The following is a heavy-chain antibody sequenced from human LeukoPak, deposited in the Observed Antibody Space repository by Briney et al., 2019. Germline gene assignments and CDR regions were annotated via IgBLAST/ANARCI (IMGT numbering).Heavy chain of an antibody. V-gene: IGHV3-23*01. CDR3: AKESSEATAMVC. CDR1: GFSFSNYG. CDR2: FSGSGGST. Sequence: PGGSLRLSCAASGFSFSNYGMSWVRQAPGKGLAWVSSFSGSGGSTYYADSVRGRFTISRDNSKNTLYLQMNSLRAEDTAVYYCAKESSEATAMVCWGQGTLVTVSS. D-gene: IGHD5-18*01. J-gene: IGHJ4*02.